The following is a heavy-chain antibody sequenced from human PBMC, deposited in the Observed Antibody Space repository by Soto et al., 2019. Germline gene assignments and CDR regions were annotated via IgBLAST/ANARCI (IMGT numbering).Heavy chain of an antibody. CDR3: GRDKYCSGGSCFLRYMDV. J-gene: IGHJ6*03. V-gene: IGHV1-46*03. CDR1: GYTFTSYY. D-gene: IGHD2-15*01. Sequence: QVQLVQSGAEVKKPGASVKVSCKASGYTFTSYYMHWVRQAPGQGLEWMGIINPSGGSTSYAQKFQGRLTMTRGTSTSTGYKGLSSVRSEETAVYYCGRDKYCSGGSCFLRYMDVWGKGTTVTVSS. CDR2: INPSGGST.